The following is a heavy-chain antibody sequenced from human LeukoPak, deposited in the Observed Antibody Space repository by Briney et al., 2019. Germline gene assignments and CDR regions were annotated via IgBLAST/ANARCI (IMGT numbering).Heavy chain of an antibody. CDR2: IKEDGSEK. Sequence: GGSLRLSCAASGFTFSNYWMSWVRQAPGKGLEWVANIKEDGSEKYYVDSVKGRFTISRDNAKNSLYLRMNSLRAEDTAVYYCARDGSSFDYWGQGTLVTVSS. CDR1: GFTFSNYW. D-gene: IGHD2-15*01. J-gene: IGHJ4*02. V-gene: IGHV3-7*01. CDR3: ARDGSSFDY.